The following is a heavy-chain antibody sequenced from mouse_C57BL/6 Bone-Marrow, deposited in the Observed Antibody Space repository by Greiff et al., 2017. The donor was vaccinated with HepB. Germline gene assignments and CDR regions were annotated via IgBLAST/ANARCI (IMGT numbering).Heavy chain of an antibody. V-gene: IGHV1-81*01. CDR1: GYTFTSYG. J-gene: IGHJ3*01. CDR2: IYPRSGNT. CDR3: AREGGSWFAY. Sequence: QVHVKQSGAELARPGASVKLSCKASGYTFTSYGISWVKQRTGQGLEWIGEIYPRSGNTYYNEKFKGKATLTADKSSSTAYMGLRSLTSEDSAVYFCAREGGSWFAYWGQGTLVTVSA.